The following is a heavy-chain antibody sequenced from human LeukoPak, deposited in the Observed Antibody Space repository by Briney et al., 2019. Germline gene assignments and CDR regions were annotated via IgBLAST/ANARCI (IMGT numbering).Heavy chain of an antibody. V-gene: IGHV3-53*01. D-gene: IGHD3-22*01. CDR3: AASITMIDDAFDI. CDR2: IYSDGGT. Sequence: GGSLRLSCAASGFTVSNDFMTWVRQAPGKGLEWVSLIYSDGGTYYADSVKGRFTISRDSSKNTLYLQMNSLRAEDTAVYYCAASITMIDDAFDIWGQGTMVTVSS. CDR1: GFTVSNDF. J-gene: IGHJ3*02.